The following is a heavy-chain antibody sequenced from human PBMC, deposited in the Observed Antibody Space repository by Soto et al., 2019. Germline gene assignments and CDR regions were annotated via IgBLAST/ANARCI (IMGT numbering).Heavy chain of an antibody. CDR3: ARGPDIVVVVAATRRVWFDP. J-gene: IGHJ5*02. D-gene: IGHD2-15*01. Sequence: PSETLSLTCTVSGASMSSGGYYWTWIRQSPGKGLEWIGYIYYSGSTYYNPSLESRVAISLDTSKNQFSLKLSSVTAADTAVYYCARGPDIVVVVAATRRVWFDPWGQGTLVTVSS. CDR1: GASMSSGGYY. CDR2: IYYSGST. V-gene: IGHV4-31*03.